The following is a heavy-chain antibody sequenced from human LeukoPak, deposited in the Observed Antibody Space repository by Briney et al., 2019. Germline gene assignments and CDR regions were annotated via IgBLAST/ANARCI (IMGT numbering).Heavy chain of an antibody. CDR1: GGSISSSSYY. V-gene: IGHV4-39*01. CDR3: ARHGILADYYYDSSGYPQFDP. D-gene: IGHD3-22*01. Sequence: PSETLSLTCTVSGGSISSSSYYWGWIRQPPGKGLQWIGSIYYSGSTYYNPSLKSRVTISVDTSKNQFSLKLSSVTAADTAVYYCARHGILADYYYDSSGYPQFDPWGQGPLVTVSS. J-gene: IGHJ5*02. CDR2: IYYSGST.